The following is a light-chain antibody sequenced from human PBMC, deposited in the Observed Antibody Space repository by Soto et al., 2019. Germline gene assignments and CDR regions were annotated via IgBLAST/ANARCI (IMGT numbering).Light chain of an antibody. CDR2: DAS. Sequence: AIQLTQSPSSLSASVGDRVTITCRASQGISSALAWYQQKPGKAPKRLIFDASNLESGVPSRFSGSASGTDFTLTISSLQPEDFATYYCQQFDKYLIPFGQGTRLEIK. CDR3: QQFDKYLIP. V-gene: IGKV1D-13*01. J-gene: IGKJ5*01. CDR1: QGISSA.